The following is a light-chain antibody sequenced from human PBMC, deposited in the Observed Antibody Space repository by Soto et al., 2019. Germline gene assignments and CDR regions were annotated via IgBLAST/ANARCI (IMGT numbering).Light chain of an antibody. CDR2: HAS. CDR1: QNIRRN. CDR3: QQYENWPPVT. J-gene: IGKJ4*01. Sequence: EIVMTQSPATLSVSPGERGTLSRRASQNIRRNLAWYQQKPGQAPRLLIYHASTRATGIPARFTGGGSGTEFTLTISSLQSEDFALYYCQQYENWPPVTFGGGTKVDIK. V-gene: IGKV3-15*01.